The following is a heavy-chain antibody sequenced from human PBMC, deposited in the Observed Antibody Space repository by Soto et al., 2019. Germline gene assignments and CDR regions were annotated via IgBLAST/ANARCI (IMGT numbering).Heavy chain of an antibody. D-gene: IGHD3-16*01. CDR2: VLGDNGQI. Sequence: RRLSCAVSGTTSTDYGMHWVRQAPGKGLEWVSGVLGDNGQIGYADSVKGRFTSSRDNARHFLYLQMNSLTVEDTALYYCVKDMAPGGADVWGQGTAVTVSS. V-gene: IGHV3-9*02. CDR1: GTTSTDYG. J-gene: IGHJ6*02. CDR3: VKDMAPGGADV.